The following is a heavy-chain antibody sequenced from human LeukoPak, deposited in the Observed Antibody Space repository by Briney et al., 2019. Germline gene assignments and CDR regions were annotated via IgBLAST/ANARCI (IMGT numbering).Heavy chain of an antibody. V-gene: IGHV4-59*01. D-gene: IGHD3-22*01. Sequence: PSETLSLTCTVSGGSISSYYWSWLRQPPGKGLEWFGYIYYSGSTNYNPSLKSRVTISVDTSKNQFSLKLSSVTAADTAVYYCARDPESRYYDTGMDVWGQGTTVTVSS. J-gene: IGHJ6*02. CDR3: ARDPESRYYDTGMDV. CDR2: IYYSGST. CDR1: GGSISSYY.